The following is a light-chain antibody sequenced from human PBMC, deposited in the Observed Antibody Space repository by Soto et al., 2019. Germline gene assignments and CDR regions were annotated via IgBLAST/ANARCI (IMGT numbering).Light chain of an antibody. Sequence: VGVTRCQAQVSGSPGEGRTLVGKARQSIGSYLAWYQQTPGQAPKVVIYDASTLATGIPARFSGSGSGTDFTLTISSLQSEDFAVYYCQQYDSWPLTFGGGTKVDIK. CDR3: QQYDSWPLT. CDR1: QSIGSY. V-gene: IGKV3-15*01. CDR2: DAS. J-gene: IGKJ4*01.